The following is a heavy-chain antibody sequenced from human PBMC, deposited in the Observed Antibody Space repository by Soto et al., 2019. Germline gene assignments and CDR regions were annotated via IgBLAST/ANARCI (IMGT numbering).Heavy chain of an antibody. Sequence: GASVKPSCKASGYTFTSYYMHWVRQAPGQGLEWMGIINPSGGSTSYAQKFQGRVTMTRDTSTSTVYMELSSLRSEDTAVYYCARVGWSIAARYGMDVWGQGTTVTVSS. CDR2: INPSGGST. J-gene: IGHJ6*02. D-gene: IGHD6-6*01. V-gene: IGHV1-46*01. CDR1: GYTFTSYY. CDR3: ARVGWSIAARYGMDV.